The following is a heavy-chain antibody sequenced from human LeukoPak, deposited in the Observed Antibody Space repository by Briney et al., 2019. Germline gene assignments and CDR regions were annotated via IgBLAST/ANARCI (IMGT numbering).Heavy chain of an antibody. CDR2: IYYSGST. Sequence: SETLSLTCTVSGGSISSYYWSWIRQPPGKGLEWIGYIYYSGSTNYNPSLKSRVTISVDTSKNQFSLKLSSVTAADTAVYYCARVGGDYDFWSGPRYYFDYWGLGTLVTVSS. CDR1: GGSISSYY. V-gene: IGHV4-59*01. J-gene: IGHJ4*02. D-gene: IGHD3-3*01. CDR3: ARVGGDYDFWSGPRYYFDY.